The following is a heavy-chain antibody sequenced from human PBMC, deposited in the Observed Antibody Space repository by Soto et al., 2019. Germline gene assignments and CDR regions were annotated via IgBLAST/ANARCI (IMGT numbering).Heavy chain of an antibody. Sequence: QVQLVQSGAEVKKPGSSVKVSCKASGGTFSSYTISWVRQAPGQGLEWMGRIIPILGIANYAQKFQGRVTITADKSTSTAYMELSSLRSEDTAVYYCASEHVLRYFDWLSPPTDYYYYYMDVWGKGTTVTVSS. CDR3: ASEHVLRYFDWLSPPTDYYYYYMDV. CDR2: IIPILGIA. J-gene: IGHJ6*03. V-gene: IGHV1-69*02. CDR1: GGTFSSYT. D-gene: IGHD3-9*01.